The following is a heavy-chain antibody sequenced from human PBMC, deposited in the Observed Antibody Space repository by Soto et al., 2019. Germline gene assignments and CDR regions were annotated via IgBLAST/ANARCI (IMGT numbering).Heavy chain of an antibody. Sequence: QVQLVESGGGVVQPGTSLRLSCAASGFTFSSYAMHWVRQAPGKGLAWVAVMSYDGRIKDYADSVKGRVTISRDNTMSTLYLQMNSLRDEDTAVYYCSKDEGGGYYYGMTHWGQGTLVSVSS. CDR3: SKDEGGGYYYGMTH. CDR1: GFTFSSYA. D-gene: IGHD3-3*01. J-gene: IGHJ4*02. CDR2: MSYDGRIK. V-gene: IGHV3-30-3*01.